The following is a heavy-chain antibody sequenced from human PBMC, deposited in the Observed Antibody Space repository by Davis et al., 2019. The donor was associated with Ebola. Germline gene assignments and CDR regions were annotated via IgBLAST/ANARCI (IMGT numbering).Heavy chain of an antibody. Sequence: GGSLRLSCAASGFTFSNYAMSWVRQAPGKGLEWVSAISGSGGSTYYADSVKGRFTISRDNSKNTLYLQMNSLRAEDTAVYYCAKDSSSFRPYGMDVWGQGTTVTVSS. CDR1: GFTFSNYA. D-gene: IGHD6-13*01. V-gene: IGHV3-23*01. CDR2: ISGSGGST. J-gene: IGHJ6*02. CDR3: AKDSSSFRPYGMDV.